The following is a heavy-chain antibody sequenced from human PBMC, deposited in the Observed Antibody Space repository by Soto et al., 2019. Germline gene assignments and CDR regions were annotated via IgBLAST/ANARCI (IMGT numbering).Heavy chain of an antibody. J-gene: IGHJ6*02. CDR3: AIDRLRSYYGMDV. V-gene: IGHV3-53*01. D-gene: IGHD3-16*01. Sequence: EVQLVESGGGLIQPGGSLRLSCAASGFTVSSNYMSWVRQAPGKGLEWVSVIYSGGSTYYADSVKGRFTISRDNSKNTLYLQMNSLRAEDTAVYYCAIDRLRSYYGMDVWGQGTTVTVSS. CDR1: GFTVSSNY. CDR2: IYSGGST.